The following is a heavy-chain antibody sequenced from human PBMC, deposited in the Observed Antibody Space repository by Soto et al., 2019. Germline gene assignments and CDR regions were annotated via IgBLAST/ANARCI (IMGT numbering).Heavy chain of an antibody. V-gene: IGHV4-30-2*01. CDR3: AAGGGLPRYY. CDR1: GGSISSGGYS. J-gene: IGHJ4*02. D-gene: IGHD5-12*01. CDR2: IYHSGST. Sequence: QLQLQESGSGLVKPSQTLSLTCAVSGGSISSGGYSWSWIRQPPGKGLEWIGYIYHSGSTYYNPTLKSRVTISVDRSMNQFSLRLSSVTAADTAVYYCAAGGGLPRYYWGQGTLVTVSS.